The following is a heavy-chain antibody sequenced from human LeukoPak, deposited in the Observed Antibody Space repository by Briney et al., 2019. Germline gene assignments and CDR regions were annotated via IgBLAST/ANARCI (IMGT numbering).Heavy chain of an antibody. D-gene: IGHD3-9*01. CDR3: AKTYYDILTGYGGPYYMDV. CDR2: IYYSGST. J-gene: IGHJ6*03. V-gene: IGHV4-59*01. Sequence: SETLSLTCTVSGGSISSYYWSWIRQPPGKGLEWIGYIYYSGSTNYNPSLKSRVTISVDTSRNQFSLKLSSVTAADTAVYYCAKTYYDILTGYGGPYYMDVWGKGTTVTVSS. CDR1: GGSISSYY.